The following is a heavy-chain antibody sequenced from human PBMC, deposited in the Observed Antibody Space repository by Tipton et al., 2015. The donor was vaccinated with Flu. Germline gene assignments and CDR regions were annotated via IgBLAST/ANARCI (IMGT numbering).Heavy chain of an antibody. D-gene: IGHD3-10*01. Sequence: SLRLSCAASGFTFSTYELSWVRQAPGKGLEWVSYTTSSGTTIFYADSVKGRFSISRDNAKNSLYLQMDSLRAEDTAVYYCARLSGFGADPFYEYNMDVWGQGTTVTASS. J-gene: IGHJ6*02. CDR2: TTSSGTTI. CDR1: GFTFSTYE. CDR3: ARLSGFGADPFYEYNMDV. V-gene: IGHV3-48*03.